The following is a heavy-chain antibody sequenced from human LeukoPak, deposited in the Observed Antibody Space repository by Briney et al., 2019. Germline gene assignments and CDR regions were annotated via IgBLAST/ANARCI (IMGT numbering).Heavy chain of an antibody. D-gene: IGHD1-14*01. CDR3: ATASIIGGNMEDAFDI. J-gene: IGHJ3*02. CDR2: LDPLTDKV. CDR1: RHTLNEVS. V-gene: IGHV1-24*01. Sequence: ASVKVSCKVSRHTLNEVSIHWVRQAPGKGLEWMGGLDPLTDKVIYAWKIQGRVTMTEDASSETAYMEMRGLTSEDTALYFRATASIIGGNMEDAFDIWGPGTSVTVSS.